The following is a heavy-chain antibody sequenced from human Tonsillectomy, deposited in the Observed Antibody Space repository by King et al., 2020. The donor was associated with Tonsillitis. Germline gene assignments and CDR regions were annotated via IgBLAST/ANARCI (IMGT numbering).Heavy chain of an antibody. J-gene: IGHJ4*02. D-gene: IGHD2-21*02. V-gene: IGHV3-7*03. CDR3: ATTGCGGDCPVGPYFDY. CDR2: IKQDGRGK. CDR1: GFTFSDYW. Sequence: VQLVESGGGLVQPGGSLRLSCAASGFTFSDYWMSWVRQAPGKGLEWVANIKQDGRGKYYVDSVKGRFTISRENAKNSLHLQMNSLRAEDTAVYYCATTGCGGDCPVGPYFDYWGQGILVTVSS.